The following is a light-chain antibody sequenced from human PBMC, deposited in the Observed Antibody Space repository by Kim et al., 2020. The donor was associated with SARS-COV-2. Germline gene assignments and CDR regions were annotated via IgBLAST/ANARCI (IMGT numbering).Light chain of an antibody. CDR1: SLRSYY. CDR3: NSRDSSGKHVV. Sequence: SSELTQDPAVSVALGQTVRITCQGDSLRSYYASWYQQKPGQAPVVVIYGQNNRPSGIPDRFSGSSSGNTASLTITGAQAEDEADYYCNSRDSSGKHVVIGGGTQLTVL. CDR2: GQN. V-gene: IGLV3-19*01. J-gene: IGLJ2*01.